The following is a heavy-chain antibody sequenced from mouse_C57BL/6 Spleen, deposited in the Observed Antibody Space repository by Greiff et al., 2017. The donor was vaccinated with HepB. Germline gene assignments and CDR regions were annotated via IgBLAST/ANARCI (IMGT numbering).Heavy chain of an antibody. Sequence: DVKLVESGGGLVKPGGSLKLSCAASGFTFSSYTMSWVRQTPEKRLEWVATISGGGGNTYYPDSVKGRFTISRDNAKNTLYLQMSSLRSEDTALYYCARQDGYYGGFAYWGQGTLVTVSA. V-gene: IGHV5-9*01. CDR3: ARQDGYYGGFAY. CDR1: GFTFSSYT. J-gene: IGHJ3*01. D-gene: IGHD2-3*01. CDR2: ISGGGGNT.